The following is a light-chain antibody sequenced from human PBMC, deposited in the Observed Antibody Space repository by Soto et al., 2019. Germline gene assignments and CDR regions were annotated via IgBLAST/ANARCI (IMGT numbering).Light chain of an antibody. V-gene: IGKV2-28*01. J-gene: IGKJ4*01. CDR1: HSLLHRNGYHY. CDR2: LAS. CDR3: MQAVQPPLT. Sequence: DILLTQSPLSLPVSPGESASISCRSSHSLLHRNGYHYLDWYLQKPGQPPQLLIHLASNRAPGVLERFRGSGSGPDLTLKISTVEAADVCVYYCMQAVQPPLTFGVGTKVEI.